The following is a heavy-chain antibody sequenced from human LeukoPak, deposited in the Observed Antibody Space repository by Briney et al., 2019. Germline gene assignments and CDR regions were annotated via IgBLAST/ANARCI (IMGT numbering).Heavy chain of an antibody. CDR3: ARDYGDTQYFQH. CDR1: GFTFSSYG. V-gene: IGHV3-33*01. D-gene: IGHD4-17*01. CDR2: IWYDGSNK. J-gene: IGHJ1*01. Sequence: GGSLRLSCAASGFTFSSYGMHWVRQAPGKGLEWVAVIWYDGSNKYCADSVKGRFTISRDNSKNTLYLQMNSLRAEDTAVYYCARDYGDTQYFQHWGQGTLVTVSS.